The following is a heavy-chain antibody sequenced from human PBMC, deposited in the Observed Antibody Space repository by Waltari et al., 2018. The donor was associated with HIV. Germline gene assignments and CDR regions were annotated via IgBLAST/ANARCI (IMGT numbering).Heavy chain of an antibody. J-gene: IGHJ4*02. V-gene: IGHV1-8*01. CDR2: MNPNSGNT. D-gene: IGHD6-19*01. CDR3: ARGSEGSGWPNWADY. CDR1: GYTFTSSD. Sequence: QVQLVQSGAEMKKPGSSVKVSCKASGYTFTSSDINWVRQAPGEGLGWMGWMNPNSGNTGYAQKFQGRVNMTRNTSISTAYMELSSLRSEDTAVYYCARGSEGSGWPNWADYWGQGTLVTVSS.